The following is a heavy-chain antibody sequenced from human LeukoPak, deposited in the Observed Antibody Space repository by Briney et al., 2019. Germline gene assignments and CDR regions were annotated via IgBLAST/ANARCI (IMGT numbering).Heavy chain of an antibody. CDR3: ARAHDYGVYGLDY. V-gene: IGHV3-53*01. CDR1: GFTVSSNY. CDR2: IYSGGST. Sequence: GGSLRLSCAASGFTVSSNYMIWVRQAPGKGLEWVSVIYSGGSTYYADSVKGRFTISRDNSKNTLYLQMNSLRAEDTAVYYCARAHDYGVYGLDYWGQGTLVTVSS. D-gene: IGHD4-17*01. J-gene: IGHJ4*02.